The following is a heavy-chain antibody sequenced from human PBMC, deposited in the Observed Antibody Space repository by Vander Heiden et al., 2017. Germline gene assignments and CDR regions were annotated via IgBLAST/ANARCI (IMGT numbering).Heavy chain of an antibody. V-gene: IGHV1-2*02. CDR3: ARDGTVAVNFDF. J-gene: IGHJ4*02. D-gene: IGHD6-19*01. Sequence: QVQLVQPGAEVKKPGASVTVSCEASGYSFTDYYIHWVRQAPGQGLEWLGSINTKSGVKKYAQKFEARVTMKKDTSISTAYMELSRLTSDDTAVYYCARDGTVAVNFDFWGQGTLVTVSS. CDR1: GYSFTDYY. CDR2: INTKSGVK.